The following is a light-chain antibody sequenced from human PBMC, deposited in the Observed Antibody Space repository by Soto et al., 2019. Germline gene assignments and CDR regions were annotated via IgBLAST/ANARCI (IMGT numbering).Light chain of an antibody. CDR3: QQRSNWLT. J-gene: IGKJ4*01. Sequence: EIVLTQSPATLSLSPGERATLSCRASQSVSSYLAWYQQKPGQAPRLLIYDASNSATSIPARFSGSGSGTDFTLTISSLEPEDFAIYYCQQRSNWLTFGGGTKVEI. V-gene: IGKV3-11*01. CDR2: DAS. CDR1: QSVSSY.